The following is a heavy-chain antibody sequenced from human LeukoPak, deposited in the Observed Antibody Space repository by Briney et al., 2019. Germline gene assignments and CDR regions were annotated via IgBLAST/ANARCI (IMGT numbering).Heavy chain of an antibody. Sequence: GGSLRLSCAASGFTFSSYAMHWVRQAPGKGLEYVSAISSNGGSTYYANSVKGRFTISRDNSKNTLYLQMGSLRAEDMAVYYCARDNGRFSEWLYSYWGQGTLVTVSS. J-gene: IGHJ4*02. CDR2: ISSNGGST. V-gene: IGHV3-64*01. D-gene: IGHD3-3*01. CDR3: ARDNGRFSEWLYSY. CDR1: GFTFSSYA.